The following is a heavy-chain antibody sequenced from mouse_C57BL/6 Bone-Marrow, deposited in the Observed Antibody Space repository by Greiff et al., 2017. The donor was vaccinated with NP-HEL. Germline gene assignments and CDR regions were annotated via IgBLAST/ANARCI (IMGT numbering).Heavy chain of an antibody. J-gene: IGHJ1*03. CDR1: GYTFTSYW. D-gene: IGHD2-5*01. CDR3: AYSNYGWYFDV. V-gene: IGHV1-5*01. CDR2: IYPGNSDT. Sequence: EVQLQQSGTVLARPGASVKMSCKTSGYTFTSYWMHWVKQRPGQGLEWIGAIYPGNSDTSYNQKFKGKAKLTAVTSASTAYMELSSLTNEDSAVYYCAYSNYGWYFDVWGTGTTVTVSS.